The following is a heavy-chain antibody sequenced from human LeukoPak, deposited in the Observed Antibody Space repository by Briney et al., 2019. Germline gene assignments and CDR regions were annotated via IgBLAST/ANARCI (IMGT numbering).Heavy chain of an antibody. J-gene: IGHJ5*02. CDR2: ISYDGSNK. Sequence: GGSLRLSCAASGFTFSSYAMHWVRQAPGKGLEWVAVISYDGSNKYYADSVKGRFTISRDNSKNTLYLQMNSLRAEDTAVYYCARQRGSIAVAMGWFDPWDQGTLVTVSS. V-gene: IGHV3-30*04. CDR3: ARQRGSIAVAMGWFDP. CDR1: GFTFSSYA. D-gene: IGHD6-19*01.